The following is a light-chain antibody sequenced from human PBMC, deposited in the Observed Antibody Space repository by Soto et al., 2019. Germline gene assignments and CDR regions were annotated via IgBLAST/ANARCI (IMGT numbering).Light chain of an antibody. CDR3: QQRGNWPVT. V-gene: IGKV3-11*01. Sequence: EIVLTQSPATLSLSPXEXXXLSCRASQSVKSHVAWYQLKPGQSPRLLIFDTTNRATGTPTRFSGSGSGTDFTLTISRLEPEDFAVYYCQQRGNWPVTFGGGTKVEI. J-gene: IGKJ4*01. CDR1: QSVKSH. CDR2: DTT.